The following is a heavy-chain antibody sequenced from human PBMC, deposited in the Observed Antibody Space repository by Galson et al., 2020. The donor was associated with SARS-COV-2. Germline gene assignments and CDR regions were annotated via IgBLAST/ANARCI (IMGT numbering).Heavy chain of an antibody. CDR1: GFTFSSSG. CDR3: ARNPVAGTGGDWFDT. V-gene: IGHV3-33*01. Sequence: GGSLRLSCAASGFTFSSSGMHWVRQAPGQGLEWVAVIWYDESNKYYADSVKGRFTISRDISKNTLYLQMNSLRAEDTAGYYCARNPVAGTGGDWFDTWGQGTLVTVSS. J-gene: IGHJ5*02. D-gene: IGHD6-19*01. CDR2: IWYDESNK.